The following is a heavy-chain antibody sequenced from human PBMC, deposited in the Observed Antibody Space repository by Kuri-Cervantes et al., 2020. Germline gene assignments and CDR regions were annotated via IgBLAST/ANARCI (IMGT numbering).Heavy chain of an antibody. CDR1: GGSISSYY. CDR3: ARDIMVRGVFMDY. D-gene: IGHD3-10*01. V-gene: IGHV4-59*12. CDR2: IYYSGST. J-gene: IGHJ4*02. Sequence: SETLSLTCTVSGGSISSYYWSWIRQPPGKGLEWIGYIYYSGSTNYNPSLKSRVTISVDTSKNQFSLKLSSVTAADTAVYYCARDIMVRGVFMDYWGQGTLVTVSS.